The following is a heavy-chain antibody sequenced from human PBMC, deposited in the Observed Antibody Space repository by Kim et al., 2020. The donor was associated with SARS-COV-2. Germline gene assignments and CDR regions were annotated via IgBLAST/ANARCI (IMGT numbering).Heavy chain of an antibody. CDR3: AKVSMVRGVIPGY. V-gene: IGHV3-23*01. D-gene: IGHD3-10*01. CDR2: GGST. J-gene: IGHJ4*01. Sequence: GGSTYYADSVKGRFTISRDNSKNTLYLQMNSLRAEDTAVYYCAKVSMVRGVIPGYWGHGTLVTVSS.